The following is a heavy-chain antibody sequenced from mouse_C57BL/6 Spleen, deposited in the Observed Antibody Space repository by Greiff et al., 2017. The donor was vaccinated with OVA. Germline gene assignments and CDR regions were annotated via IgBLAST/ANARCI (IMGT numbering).Heavy chain of an antibody. CDR1: GYTFTGYW. Sequence: VQLQQSGAELMKPGASVKLSCKATGYTFTGYWIEWVKQRPGHGLEWIGEILPGSGSTNYNEKFKGKATFTADTSSNTAYMQLSSLTTEDSAIYYCARRGIYDGYYVEYFDVWGTGTTVTVSS. D-gene: IGHD2-3*01. CDR2: ILPGSGST. V-gene: IGHV1-9*01. J-gene: IGHJ1*03. CDR3: ARRGIYDGYYVEYFDV.